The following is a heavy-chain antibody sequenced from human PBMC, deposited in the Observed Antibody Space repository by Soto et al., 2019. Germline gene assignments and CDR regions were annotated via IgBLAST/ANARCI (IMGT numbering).Heavy chain of an antibody. D-gene: IGHD2-2*01. CDR2: IYWDDDK. V-gene: IGHV2-5*02. J-gene: IGHJ4*02. Sequence: QTTLKESGPTLVKPTQTLTLTCTFSGFSLSTSGVGVGWIRQPPGKALEWLAIIYWDDDKRYSPSLKSRLTITKDTSKHQVVLTMTNTDPVDTATYSCAHRLHQVGESVVVPAAWGYWGQGTLVTVSS. CDR1: GFSLSTSGVG. CDR3: AHRLHQVGESVVVPAAWGY.